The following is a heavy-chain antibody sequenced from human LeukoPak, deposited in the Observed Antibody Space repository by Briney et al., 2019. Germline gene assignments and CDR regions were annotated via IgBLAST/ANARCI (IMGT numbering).Heavy chain of an antibody. J-gene: IGHJ4*02. Sequence: GGSLRLSCAASGFTFTTYWMAWVRQAPGKGLEWVANIKGDESAKHQADSVKGRFTISRDNAQNSVCLQMSSLRVEDTAVYYCARDVGGSLDYWGQGTLVTVSS. CDR1: GFTFTTYW. CDR3: ARDVGGSLDY. V-gene: IGHV3-7*01. CDR2: IKGDESAK. D-gene: IGHD1-26*01.